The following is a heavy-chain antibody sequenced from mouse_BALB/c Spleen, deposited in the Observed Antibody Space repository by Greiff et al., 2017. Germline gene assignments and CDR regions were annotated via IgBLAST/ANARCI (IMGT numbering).Heavy chain of an antibody. J-gene: IGHJ2*01. CDR2: ISSGGSYT. Sequence: EVQVVESGGDLVKPGGSLKLSCAASGFTFSSYGMSWVRQTPDKRLEWVATISSGGSYTYYPDSVKGRFTISRDNAKNTLYLQMSSLKSEDTAMYYCARYDYDDDKRFDYWGQGTTLTVSS. V-gene: IGHV5-6*01. D-gene: IGHD2-4*01. CDR3: ARYDYDDDKRFDY. CDR1: GFTFSSYG.